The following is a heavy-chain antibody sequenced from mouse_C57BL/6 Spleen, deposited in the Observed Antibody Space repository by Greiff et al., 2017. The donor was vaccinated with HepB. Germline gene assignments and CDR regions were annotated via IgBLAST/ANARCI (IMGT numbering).Heavy chain of an antibody. V-gene: IGHV7-3*01. CDR2: IRNKANGYTT. Sequence: EVQRVESGGGLVQPGGSLSLSCAASGFTFTDYYMSWVRQPPGKALEWLGFIRNKANGYTTEYSASVKGRFTISRDNSQSILYLQMNALRAEDSATYYCARSPYYYGRAMDYWGQGTSVTVSS. J-gene: IGHJ4*01. CDR3: ARSPYYYGRAMDY. D-gene: IGHD1-1*01. CDR1: GFTFTDYY.